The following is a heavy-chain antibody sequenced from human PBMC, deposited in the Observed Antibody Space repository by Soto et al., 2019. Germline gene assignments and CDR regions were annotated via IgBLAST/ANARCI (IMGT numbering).Heavy chain of an antibody. D-gene: IGHD6-13*01. CDR3: ASGASRWYPYFFDS. V-gene: IGHV1-69*01. Sequence: QAQVVQSGAEVRNPGSSVKLSCKASEGTFNSYAIAWVRQAPVQGLEWMGGIIPYYNTLNYAQKFQDRVTITADDSTNTVYMELSSLRSDDTAVYFCASGASRWYPYFFDSWAQGTLVTVSS. CDR1: EGTFNSYA. J-gene: IGHJ4*02. CDR2: IIPYYNTL.